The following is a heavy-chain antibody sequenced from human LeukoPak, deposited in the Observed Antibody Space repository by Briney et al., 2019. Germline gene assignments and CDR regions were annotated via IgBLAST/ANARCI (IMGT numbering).Heavy chain of an antibody. V-gene: IGHV4-39*07. D-gene: IGHD6-6*01. CDR2: IYYSGST. CDR3: ARIEYSSSIAY. Sequence: SETLSLTCTVSGGSISSSSYYWGWIRQPPGKGLEWIGSIYYSGSTYYNPSLKSRVTISVDTSKNQFSLKLSSVTAADTAVYYCARIEYSSSIAYWGQGTLVTVSS. CDR1: GGSISSSSYY. J-gene: IGHJ4*02.